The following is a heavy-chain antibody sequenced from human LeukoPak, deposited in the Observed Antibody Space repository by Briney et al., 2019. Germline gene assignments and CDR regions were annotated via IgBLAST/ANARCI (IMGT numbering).Heavy chain of an antibody. D-gene: IGHD5-24*01. CDR3: VKARGRDGYKDELDY. V-gene: IGHV3-30*07. CDR2: ISYDGSNK. Sequence: PGGSLRLSCAASGFTFSSYAMHWVRQAPGKGLEWVAVISYDGSNKYYADSVKGRFTISRDNSKNTLYLQMNSLRAEDTAVYYCVKARGRDGYKDELDYWGQGTLVTVPS. J-gene: IGHJ4*02. CDR1: GFTFSSYA.